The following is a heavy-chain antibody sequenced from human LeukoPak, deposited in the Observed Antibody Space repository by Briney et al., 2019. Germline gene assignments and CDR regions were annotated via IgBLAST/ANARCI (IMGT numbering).Heavy chain of an antibody. CDR1: GFIFSSYE. D-gene: IGHD1-14*01. CDR2: ISSSGGSM. V-gene: IGHV3-48*03. CDR3: ARCTEPHFDY. Sequence: GGSLRLSCAASGFIFSSYEMNWVRQAPGKGLEWLSYISSSGGSMYYADSVKGRFTISRDNAKNSLYLQMNSLRAEDTAVYYCARCTEPHFDYWGQGTLVTVSS. J-gene: IGHJ4*02.